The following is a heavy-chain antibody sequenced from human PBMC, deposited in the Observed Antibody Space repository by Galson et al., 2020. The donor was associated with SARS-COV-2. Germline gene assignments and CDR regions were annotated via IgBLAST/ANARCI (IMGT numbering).Heavy chain of an antibody. CDR2: IIPIFGTA. J-gene: IGHJ6*02. Sequence: SVKVSCKASGGTFSSYAISWVRQAPGQGLEWMGGIIPIFGTANYAQKFQGRVTITADESTSTAYMELSSLRSEDTAVYYCARGGAGSFYYYYYGMDVWGQGTTVTVSS. V-gene: IGHV1-69*13. D-gene: IGHD6-19*01. CDR1: GGTFSSYA. CDR3: ARGGAGSFYYYYYGMDV.